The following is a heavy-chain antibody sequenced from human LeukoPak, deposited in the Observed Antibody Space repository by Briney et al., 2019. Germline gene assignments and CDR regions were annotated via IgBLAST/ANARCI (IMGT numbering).Heavy chain of an antibody. D-gene: IGHD5-24*01. Sequence: PSQTLSLTCTVSGGSISSGGYYWSWIRQHPGKGLEWIGYIYYSGSTYYNPSLKSRVTISVDTSKNQFSLKLSSVTAADTAVYYCAREVRLTEMATITYYFDYWGQGPLVTVSS. J-gene: IGHJ4*02. CDR2: IYYSGST. CDR1: GGSISSGGYY. CDR3: AREVRLTEMATITYYFDY. V-gene: IGHV4-31*03.